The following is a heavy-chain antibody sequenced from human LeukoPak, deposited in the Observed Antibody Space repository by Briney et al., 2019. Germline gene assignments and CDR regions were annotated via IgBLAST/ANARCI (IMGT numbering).Heavy chain of an antibody. V-gene: IGHV1-3*01. CDR1: GYTFTSYA. CDR2: INAGNGNT. D-gene: IGHD3-10*01. Sequence: ASVKVSCKASGYTFTSYAMHWVRQAPGQRLEWMGWINAGNGNTKYSQKFQGRVTITRDTSASTAYMELSSLRSEDTAVYYCGRDQADYYGSGSYYNVPMYYFDYWGQGTLVTVSS. CDR3: GRDQADYYGSGSYYNVPMYYFDY. J-gene: IGHJ4*02.